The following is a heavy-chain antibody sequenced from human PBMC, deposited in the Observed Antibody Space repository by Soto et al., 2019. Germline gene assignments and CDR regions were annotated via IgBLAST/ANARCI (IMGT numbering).Heavy chain of an antibody. Sequence: GGSLRLSCAASGFTFSSYAMHWVRQAPGKGLEWVAVISYDGSNKYYADSVKGRFTISRDNSKNTLYLQMNSLRAEDTAVYYCARDRSSDNWNENWFDPWGQGTLVTVSS. CDR3: ARDRSSDNWNENWFDP. D-gene: IGHD1-20*01. CDR2: ISYDGSNK. CDR1: GFTFSSYA. J-gene: IGHJ5*02. V-gene: IGHV3-30-3*01.